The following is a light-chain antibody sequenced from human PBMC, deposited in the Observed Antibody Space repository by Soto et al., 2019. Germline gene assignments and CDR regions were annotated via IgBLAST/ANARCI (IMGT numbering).Light chain of an antibody. CDR2: DAS. Sequence: DIQMTQSPSSLSASVGDRVTITCQASQDLSKYLNWYQQKPGKAPKLLIFDASNLETGVPSRFSGSGSGTDFTLTINSLQPEDIAIYYCQQYKSLLSFGPGTKVDIK. J-gene: IGKJ3*01. V-gene: IGKV1-33*01. CDR1: QDLSKY. CDR3: QQYKSLLS.